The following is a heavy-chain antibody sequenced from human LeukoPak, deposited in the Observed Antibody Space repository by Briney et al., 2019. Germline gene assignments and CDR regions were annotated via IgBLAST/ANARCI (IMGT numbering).Heavy chain of an antibody. CDR1: GGSISSYY. D-gene: IGHD6-19*01. CDR2: IYTSGST. V-gene: IGHV4-4*07. Sequence: PSETLSLTCTVSGGSISSYYWSWIRQPAGKGLEWIGRIYTSGSTNYNPSLKSRVTMSVDTSKNQFSLKLSSVTAADTAVYYCARVQYADYSSGYYFDYWGQGTLVTVSS. CDR3: ARVQYADYSSGYYFDY. J-gene: IGHJ4*02.